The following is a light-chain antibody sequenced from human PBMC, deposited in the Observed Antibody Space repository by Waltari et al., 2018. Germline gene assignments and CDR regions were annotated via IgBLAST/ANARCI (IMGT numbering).Light chain of an antibody. V-gene: IGLV2-14*03. Sequence: QSALTQPASVSGSPGQSITISCPGTSSDVGGYNYVSWYQQHPGKAPELIIYDVTSRPSGVSNRFSGSKCGSTAALTIYGLQAGDEADYYCTSYTTSTTLVVFGGGTKLTVL. J-gene: IGLJ2*01. CDR3: TSYTTSTTLVV. CDR1: SSDVGGYNY. CDR2: DVT.